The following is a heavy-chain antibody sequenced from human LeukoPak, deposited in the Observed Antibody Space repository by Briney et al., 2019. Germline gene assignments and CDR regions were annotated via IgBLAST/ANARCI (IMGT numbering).Heavy chain of an antibody. Sequence: GESLKISCKGSGYNFTNYWIAWVRQMPGKGLEWMGIIYPGDSDTRYSPSFQGQVTISADKSISTAYLQWSSLKASDTAMFYCARAWLTMVRGVTYYFDYWGQGTLVTVSS. V-gene: IGHV5-51*01. D-gene: IGHD3-10*01. J-gene: IGHJ4*02. CDR1: GYNFTNYW. CDR2: IYPGDSDT. CDR3: ARAWLTMVRGVTYYFDY.